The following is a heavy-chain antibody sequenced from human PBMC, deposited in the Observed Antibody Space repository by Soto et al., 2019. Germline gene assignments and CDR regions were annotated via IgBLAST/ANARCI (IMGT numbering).Heavy chain of an antibody. D-gene: IGHD3-10*01. V-gene: IGHV4-59*05. Sequence: SETLSLTCTVSGGSISSYYWSWIRQPPGKGLEWIGSIYYSGSTYYNPSLKSRVTISVDTSKNQFSLKLSSVTAADTAVYYCARRGSHNWFDPWGQGTLVTVSS. J-gene: IGHJ5*02. CDR3: ARRGSHNWFDP. CDR1: GGSISSYY. CDR2: IYYSGST.